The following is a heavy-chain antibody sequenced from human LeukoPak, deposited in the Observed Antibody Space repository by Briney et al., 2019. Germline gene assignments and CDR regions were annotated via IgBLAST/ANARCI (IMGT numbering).Heavy chain of an antibody. D-gene: IGHD2-2*02. Sequence: SETLSLTCAVYGESFSGYYWSWIRQPPGKGLEWIGEINHSGSTNYNPSLKSRVTISVDTSKNQFSLKLSSVTAAGTAVYYCARGGVEYQLLYSWFDPWGQGTLVTVSS. CDR2: INHSGST. V-gene: IGHV4-34*01. CDR1: GESFSGYY. J-gene: IGHJ5*02. CDR3: ARGGVEYQLLYSWFDP.